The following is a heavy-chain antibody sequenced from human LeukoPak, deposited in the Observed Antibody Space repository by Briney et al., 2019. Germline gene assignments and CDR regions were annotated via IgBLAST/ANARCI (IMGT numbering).Heavy chain of an antibody. Sequence: GGSLRLSCAASGFTFSTYWMSWVRQAPGKGLEWVANIKQDGSEKYYLDSVKGRFTISRDNAKNSLYLQMNSLRAGDTAVYFCTREAAAGIDYWGQGTLVTVSS. CDR2: IKQDGSEK. D-gene: IGHD6-13*01. V-gene: IGHV3-7*01. CDR3: TREAAAGIDY. J-gene: IGHJ4*02. CDR1: GFTFSTYW.